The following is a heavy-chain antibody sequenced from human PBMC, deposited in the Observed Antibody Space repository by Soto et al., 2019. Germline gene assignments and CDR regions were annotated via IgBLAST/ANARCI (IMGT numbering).Heavy chain of an antibody. V-gene: IGHV1-69*01. CDR1: GGTFSSYA. CDR2: IIPIFGTA. CDR3: ASLTIFGVVIPSYYYYGMDV. Sequence: QVQLVQSGAEVKKPGSSVKVSCKASGGTFSSYAISWVRQAPGQGLEWMGGIIPIFGTANYAQKFQGRVTITADESTSTAYMELSSLRSEDTAVYYCASLTIFGVVIPSYYYYGMDVWGQGTTVTVSS. J-gene: IGHJ6*02. D-gene: IGHD3-3*01.